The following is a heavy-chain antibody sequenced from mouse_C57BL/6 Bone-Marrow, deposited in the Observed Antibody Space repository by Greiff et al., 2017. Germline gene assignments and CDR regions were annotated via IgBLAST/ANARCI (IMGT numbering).Heavy chain of an antibody. V-gene: IGHV1-54*01. CDR2: INPGSGGT. J-gene: IGHJ1*03. CDR1: GYAFTNYL. CDR3: ALTGHWYFDV. Sequence: VQVVESGAELVRPGTSVKVSCKASGYAFTNYLLEWVKQRPGQGLEWIGVINPGSGGTNYNEKFKGKATLTADKSSSTAYMQLSSLTSEDSAVYFCALTGHWYFDVWGTGTTVTVSS. D-gene: IGHD4-1*01.